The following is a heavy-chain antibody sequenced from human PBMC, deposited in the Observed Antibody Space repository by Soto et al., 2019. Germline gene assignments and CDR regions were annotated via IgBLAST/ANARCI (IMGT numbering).Heavy chain of an antibody. V-gene: IGHV3-21*01. J-gene: IGHJ6*02. CDR2: ISSSSSYI. Sequence: GGSLRLSCAASGFTFSSYSMNWVRQAPGKGLEWVSSISSSSSYIYYADSVKGRFTISRDNAKNSLYLQMNSLRAEDTAVYYCARVLRYFDWNGMDVWGQGTTVTVYS. D-gene: IGHD3-9*01. CDR1: GFTFSSYS. CDR3: ARVLRYFDWNGMDV.